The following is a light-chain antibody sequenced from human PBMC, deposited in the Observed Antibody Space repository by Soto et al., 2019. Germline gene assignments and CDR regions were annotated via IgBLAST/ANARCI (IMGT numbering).Light chain of an antibody. J-gene: IGLJ1*01. Sequence: QSVLTQPPSASGSPGQSVAISSTGTSIDVGGYNYVSWYQHHPGKAPKLMIYEVNKRPSGVPDRFSGSKSGNTAALTVSGLQAEDEADYYCSSYAGSSNVFGTGTKVTVL. CDR2: EVN. CDR3: SSYAGSSNV. CDR1: SIDVGGYNY. V-gene: IGLV2-8*01.